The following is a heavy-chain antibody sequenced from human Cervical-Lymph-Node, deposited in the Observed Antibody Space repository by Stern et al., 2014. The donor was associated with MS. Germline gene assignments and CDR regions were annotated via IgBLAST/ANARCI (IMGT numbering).Heavy chain of an antibody. D-gene: IGHD3-16*01. CDR2: VYYSGST. J-gene: IGHJ6*02. V-gene: IGHV4-59*08. Sequence: QLQLQESGPGLVKPSETLSLTCTVSGGSITTYYWSWIRQPPGKGLEWIGYVYYSGSTNYSPSLKSRVITSVDMSKNQFSLKLSSMTAADTAVYYCAGGHYYYGMDVWGQGTTVTVSS. CDR1: GGSITTYY. CDR3: AGGHYYYGMDV.